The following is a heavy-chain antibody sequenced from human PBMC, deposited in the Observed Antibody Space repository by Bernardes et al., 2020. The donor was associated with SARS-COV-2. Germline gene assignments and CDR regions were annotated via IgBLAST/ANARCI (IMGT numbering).Heavy chain of an antibody. Sequence: GGSLRLSCVTSGFTFNYYGMAWVRQAPGRGLEWVSIISGGGDSTYYADSVKGRFTVSRDNSKNMLDLQMNGLRAEDTAVYYCAKDRVPHIAIFGVLTYEAFVIWGQGTMVTVAS. CDR3: AKDRVPHIAIFGVLTYEAFVI. CDR1: GFTFNYYG. J-gene: IGHJ3*02. V-gene: IGHV3-23*01. D-gene: IGHD3-3*01. CDR2: ISGGGDST.